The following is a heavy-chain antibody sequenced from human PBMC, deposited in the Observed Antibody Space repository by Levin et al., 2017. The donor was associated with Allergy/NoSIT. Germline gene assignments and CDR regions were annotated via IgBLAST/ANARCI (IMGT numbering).Heavy chain of an antibody. J-gene: IGHJ4*02. CDR1: GFTFSSYS. CDR2: ISSSSSYI. V-gene: IGHV3-21*01. Sequence: LSLTCAASGFTFSSYSMNWVRQAPGKGLEWVSSISSSSSYIYYADSVKGRFTISRDNAKNSLYLQMNSLRAEDTAVYYCARDGRYSYGSTHDYWGQGTLVTVSS. D-gene: IGHD5-18*01. CDR3: ARDGRYSYGSTHDY.